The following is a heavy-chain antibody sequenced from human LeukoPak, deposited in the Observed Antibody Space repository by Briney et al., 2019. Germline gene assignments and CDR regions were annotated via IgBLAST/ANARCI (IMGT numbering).Heavy chain of an antibody. D-gene: IGHD5-24*01. CDR3: ANDLGWLQLNLG. CDR1: GFTFSNYG. Sequence: HPGGSLRLACAASGFTFSNYGMNWVRQAPGKGMEWVSGIIGNGGNRYYADSVKGRFTISRDNSKITMYPQMKSRRVEDTAVYCCANDLGWLQLNLGRGQGTLVTVSS. V-gene: IGHV3-23*01. J-gene: IGHJ4*02. CDR2: IIGNGGNR.